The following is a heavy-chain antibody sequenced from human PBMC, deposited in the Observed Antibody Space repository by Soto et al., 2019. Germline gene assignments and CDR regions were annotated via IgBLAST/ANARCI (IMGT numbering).Heavy chain of an antibody. Sequence: PXESLMISCKGSGYNFTTFWIGWVRQMPGKGLEWMGIIYPGDSETKYSPDFEGQVTISADRSTNTAYLQWRSLRASDTAMYYCARLGFPGAIYFDYWGLGTLVTVSS. CDR1: GYNFTTFW. CDR3: ARLGFPGAIYFDY. CDR2: IYPGDSET. J-gene: IGHJ4*02. V-gene: IGHV5-51*01.